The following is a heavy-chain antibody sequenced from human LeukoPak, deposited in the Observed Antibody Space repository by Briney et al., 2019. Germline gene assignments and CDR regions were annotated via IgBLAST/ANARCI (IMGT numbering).Heavy chain of an antibody. V-gene: IGHV3-21*01. CDR2: ISSSSSYI. CDR3: ASTTDYGDPYYFDY. Sequence: PGGPLRLSCAASGFTFSSYSMNWVRQAPGKGLEWVSSISSSSSYIYYADSVKGRFTISRDNAKNSLYLQMNSLRAEDTAVYYCASTTDYGDPYYFDYWGQGALVTVSS. D-gene: IGHD4-17*01. J-gene: IGHJ4*02. CDR1: GFTFSSYS.